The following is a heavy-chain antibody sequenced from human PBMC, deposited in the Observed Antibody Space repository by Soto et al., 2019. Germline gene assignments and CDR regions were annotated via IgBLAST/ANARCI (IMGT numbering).Heavy chain of an antibody. CDR3: AKLRVLEWLPTDYYYYMDV. J-gene: IGHJ6*03. CDR2: ISSSSSYI. CDR1: GFTFSSYS. Sequence: EVQLVESGGGLVKPGGSLRLSCAASGFTFSSYSMNWVRQAPGKGLEWVSSISSSSSYIYYADSVKGRFTLSRDNAKNSLYLQMNSLRADDTAVYYCAKLRVLEWLPTDYYYYMDVWGKGTTVTVSS. V-gene: IGHV3-21*01. D-gene: IGHD3-3*01.